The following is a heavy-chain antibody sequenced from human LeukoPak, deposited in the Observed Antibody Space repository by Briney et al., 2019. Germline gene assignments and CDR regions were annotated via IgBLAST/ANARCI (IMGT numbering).Heavy chain of an antibody. CDR3: ARPLNDDSSGYWE. Sequence: GESLKISCEGSGYTFTNYWIGWVRQMPGKGLEWMGMIYPGDSDTRYSPSIQGQVTISVEKSISIAYLQWSSLRAPDTAMYYCARPLNDDSSGYWEWGQGTLVTVSS. J-gene: IGHJ4*02. D-gene: IGHD3-22*01. CDR1: GYTFTNYW. V-gene: IGHV5-51*01. CDR2: IYPGDSDT.